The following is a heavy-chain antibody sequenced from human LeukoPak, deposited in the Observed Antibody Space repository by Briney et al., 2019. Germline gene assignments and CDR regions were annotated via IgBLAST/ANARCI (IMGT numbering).Heavy chain of an antibody. D-gene: IGHD5-24*01. V-gene: IGHV3-11*04. Sequence: GGSLRLSCAASGFTFSDYYMSWIRQAPGKGLEWVSYISSSGSTIYYADSVKGRFTISRDNAEKSLYLQMNTLRVEDTAVYYCVRDAGSRDWFDPWGQGTLVTVSS. CDR2: ISSSGSTI. J-gene: IGHJ5*02. CDR1: GFTFSDYY. CDR3: VRDAGSRDWFDP.